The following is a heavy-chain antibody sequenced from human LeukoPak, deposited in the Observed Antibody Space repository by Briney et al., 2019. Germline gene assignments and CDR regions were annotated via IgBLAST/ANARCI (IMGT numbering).Heavy chain of an antibody. D-gene: IGHD4-23*01. V-gene: IGHV3-9*01. CDR2: ISWNSGSI. J-gene: IGHJ3*02. CDR1: GFTFDDYA. CDR3: AKDQGFYGGKTDAFDI. Sequence: GGSLRLSCAASGFTFDDYAMHWVRQAPGKGLEWVSGISWNSGSIGYADSVKGRFSISRDNAKNSLYLQMNSLRAEDTALYYCAKDQGFYGGKTDAFDIWGQGTMVTVSS.